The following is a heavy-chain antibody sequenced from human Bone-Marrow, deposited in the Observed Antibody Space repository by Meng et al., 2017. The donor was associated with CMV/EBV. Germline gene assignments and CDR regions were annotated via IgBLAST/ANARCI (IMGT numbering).Heavy chain of an antibody. CDR3: ARASHTVAPWFFAY. Sequence: SETLSLTCTVSGGSISSSSYYWGWIRQPPGKGLEWIGYIHYSETTYYNPSLKSRITISADTSKNHFSLKLTSVTAADTAVYYCARASHTVAPWFFAYWGQGLRVTVFS. CDR2: IHYSETT. CDR1: GGSISSSSYY. V-gene: IGHV4-30-4*08. D-gene: IGHD3-22*01. J-gene: IGHJ4*02.